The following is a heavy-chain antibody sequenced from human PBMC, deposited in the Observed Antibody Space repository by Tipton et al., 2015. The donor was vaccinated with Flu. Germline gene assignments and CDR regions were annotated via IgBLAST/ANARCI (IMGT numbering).Heavy chain of an antibody. Sequence: GSLRLSCAASGITFSRYWMSWVRQAPGKGLEWVANIKQDGSEKYYVDSVKGRFTISRDNAKNSLYLQMNSLRAEDTAVYYCARKGGSSYDFWSGHYYYGMVVWGQGTAVTVSS. CDR2: IKQDGSEK. D-gene: IGHD3-3*01. V-gene: IGHV3-7*01. CDR1: GITFSRYW. CDR3: ARKGGSSYDFWSGHYYYGMVV. J-gene: IGHJ6*02.